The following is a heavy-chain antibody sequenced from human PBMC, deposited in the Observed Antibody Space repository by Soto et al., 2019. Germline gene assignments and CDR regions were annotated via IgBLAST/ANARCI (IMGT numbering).Heavy chain of an antibody. Sequence: QVQLQESGPGLVKPSETLSLTCTVSGGSISSYYWSWIRQPPGKGLEWIGYIYYSGSTNYNPSLKRRVTISVDTSKNQFSLKLSSVPAADTAVYYCARDFRSSWPYYYYGMDVWGQGTTVTVSS. V-gene: IGHV4-59*01. CDR1: GGSISSYY. D-gene: IGHD6-13*01. J-gene: IGHJ6*02. CDR3: ARDFRSSWPYYYYGMDV. CDR2: IYYSGST.